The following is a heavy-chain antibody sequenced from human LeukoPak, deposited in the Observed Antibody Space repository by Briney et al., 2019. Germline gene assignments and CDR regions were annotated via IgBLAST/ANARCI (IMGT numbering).Heavy chain of an antibody. CDR1: GFTFSNYA. CDR2: ISGGGDST. J-gene: IGHJ4*02. D-gene: IGHD6-13*01. Sequence: GGSLRLSCAASGFTFSNYAISWVRQAPGKGLEWVSAISGGGDSTYYADSVEGRFTISRDNAKNSLYLQMNSLRAEDTAVYYCARDLRSWLYYFDYWGQGTLVTASS. V-gene: IGHV3-23*01. CDR3: ARDLRSWLYYFDY.